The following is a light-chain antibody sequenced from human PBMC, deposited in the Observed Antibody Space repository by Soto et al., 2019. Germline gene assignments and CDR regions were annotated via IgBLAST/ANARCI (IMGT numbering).Light chain of an antibody. CDR1: SSDIGTYTY. V-gene: IGLV2-14*01. J-gene: IGLJ3*02. CDR2: EVS. CDR3: SSYTTIKTVV. Sequence: QSVLTQPASVSGSPGQSITISCTGTSSDIGTYTYVSWFQHHPGKAPKLIIFEVSNRPSGISDRFSGFKSANTAYLTISGVQHEDEADYHCSSYTTIKTVVFGGGTKVTVL.